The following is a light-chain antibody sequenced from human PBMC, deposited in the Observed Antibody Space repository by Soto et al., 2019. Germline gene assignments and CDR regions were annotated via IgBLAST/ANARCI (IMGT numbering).Light chain of an antibody. CDR3: QHYNTYPWT. Sequence: DIQMTQSPSTLSASVGDRVTVTCRASQSISSWLAWYQQKAGKAPKLLIYKASALESGVPSRFSGSGSGTEFTLTIGSLEPEDFATYYCQHYNTYPWTFGQGTKVDI. V-gene: IGKV1-5*03. CDR2: KAS. J-gene: IGKJ1*01. CDR1: QSISSW.